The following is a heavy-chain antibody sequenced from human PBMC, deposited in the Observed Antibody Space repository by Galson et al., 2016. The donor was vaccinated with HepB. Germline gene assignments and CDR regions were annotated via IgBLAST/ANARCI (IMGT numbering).Heavy chain of an antibody. CDR3: ARPSIPARQPAPFDY. V-gene: IGHV5-51*03. CDR1: AYSFTSHW. J-gene: IGHJ4*02. D-gene: IGHD6-6*01. Sequence: QSGAEVKKPGESLKISCKGSAYSFTSHWIGWVRQMPGKGLEWMGIIFPADSETRYSPSFQGQVTISADKSISPAYLQWGSLKASDTAMYYCARPSIPARQPAPFDYWGQGTVVTVSS. CDR2: IFPADSET.